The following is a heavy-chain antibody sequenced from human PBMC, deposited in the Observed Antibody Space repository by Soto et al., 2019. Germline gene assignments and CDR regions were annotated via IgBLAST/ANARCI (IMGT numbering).Heavy chain of an antibody. Sequence: GGSLRLSCAASGFTFSNYAMSWVRQAPGKGLEWVSTFTRSGNTYYADSVKGRFTISRDNSKNTLYLQMDSLRAEDTAVYYCAREFAPGSPNYDYWGLGTLVNVSS. J-gene: IGHJ4*02. CDR2: FTRSGNT. V-gene: IGHV3-23*01. D-gene: IGHD3-10*01. CDR3: AREFAPGSPNYDY. CDR1: GFTFSNYA.